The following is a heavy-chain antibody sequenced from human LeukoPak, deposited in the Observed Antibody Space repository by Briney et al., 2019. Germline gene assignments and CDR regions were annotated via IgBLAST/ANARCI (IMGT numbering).Heavy chain of an antibody. CDR1: GGSISGFY. V-gene: IGHV4-59*12. CDR2: VHYSGST. J-gene: IGHJ5*02. D-gene: IGHD3-10*01. Sequence: SETLSLTCTVSGGSISGFYWSWIRQPPGKGLEWIGYVHYSGSTTYNPSLKSRVTISLDTSENQFSLKLSSVTAADTAVYYCARTALYGSGRYLWGNWFDPWGQGTLVTVSS. CDR3: ARTALYGSGRYLWGNWFDP.